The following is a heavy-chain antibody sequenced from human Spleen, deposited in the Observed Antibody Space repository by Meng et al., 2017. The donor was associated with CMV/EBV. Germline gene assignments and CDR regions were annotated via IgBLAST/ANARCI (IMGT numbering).Heavy chain of an antibody. V-gene: IGHV3-53*01. CDR3: ARWYDTSSGFDY. Sequence: GVLKISCAASGFTVSGNYMTWVRQAPGKGLEWVSVIYSGGSTYYAASVKGRFTISRDSSKNTLYLQMNSLRTEDTAVYYCARWYDTSSGFDYWGQGTLVTVS. CDR2: IYSGGST. D-gene: IGHD6-6*01. CDR1: GFTVSGNY. J-gene: IGHJ4*02.